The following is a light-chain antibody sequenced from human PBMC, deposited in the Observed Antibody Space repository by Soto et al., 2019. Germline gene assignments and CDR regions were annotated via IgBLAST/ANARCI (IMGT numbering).Light chain of an antibody. CDR3: QQYGSALKGT. Sequence: EIVLTQSPGTLSLSPGERATLSCRASQSVSSSYLAWYQQKPGQAPRLLIYGASSRATGIPDRFSGSGSGTDFTLTISTLEPEDVAVYYCQQYGSALKGTFGHGTKVEIK. CDR2: GAS. J-gene: IGKJ1*01. V-gene: IGKV3-20*01. CDR1: QSVSSSY.